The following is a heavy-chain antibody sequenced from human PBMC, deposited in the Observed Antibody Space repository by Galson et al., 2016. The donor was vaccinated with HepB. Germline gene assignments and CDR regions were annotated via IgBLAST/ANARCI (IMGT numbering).Heavy chain of an antibody. J-gene: IGHJ4*02. D-gene: IGHD5/OR15-5a*01. CDR3: ARGLGSLIY. V-gene: IGHV4-61*05. CDR1: GYSISTGYY. Sequence: SETLSLTCSVSGYSISTGYYWGWIRQPPGKGLQWIGYIFHTGKTAYSPTLKSRVTIPVDKSKNQFSLQLRSVTAADTAVYYCARGLGSLIYWGPGTLVTVSP. CDR2: IFHTGKT.